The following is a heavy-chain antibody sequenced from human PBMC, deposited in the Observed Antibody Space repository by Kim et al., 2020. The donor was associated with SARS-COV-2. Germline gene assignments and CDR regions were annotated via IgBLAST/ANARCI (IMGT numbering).Heavy chain of an antibody. CDR1: GFTFDDYT. CDR3: AKDYGSGSYSFDY. D-gene: IGHD3-10*01. Sequence: GGSLRLSCAASGFTFDDYTMHWVRQAPGKGLEWVSLISWDGGSTYYADSVKGRFTISRDNSKNSLYLQMNSLRTEDTALYYCAKDYGSGSYSFDYWGQGTLVTVSS. V-gene: IGHV3-43*01. J-gene: IGHJ4*02. CDR2: ISWDGGST.